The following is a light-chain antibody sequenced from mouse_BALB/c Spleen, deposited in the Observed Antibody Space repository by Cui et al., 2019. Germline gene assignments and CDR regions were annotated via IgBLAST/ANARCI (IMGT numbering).Light chain of an antibody. CDR1: QNVRTA. V-gene: IGKV6-14*01. J-gene: IGKJ4*01. Sequence: DIVMTQSQKFMSTSVGDTVSITCKASQNVRTAVAWYQQKPGQSPKALIYLASNRHTGVPDRFTGSGSGTDFTLTISNVQSEDLADYFCLQHWNYPLTFGSGTKLEIK. CDR2: LAS. CDR3: LQHWNYPLT.